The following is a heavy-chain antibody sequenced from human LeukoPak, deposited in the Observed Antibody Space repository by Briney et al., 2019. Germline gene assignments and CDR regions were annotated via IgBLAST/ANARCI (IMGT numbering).Heavy chain of an antibody. D-gene: IGHD2-2*01. Sequence: SETLSLTCTVSGGSVSSYSWTWIRQPAGMGLELIGRIYISGITNYSPSLRSRVTMSLDTSKNQFSLKMSSVTAADTAVYYCARYLVGPLVGSYYSHYMDVWGKGTTVTISS. CDR2: IYISGIT. CDR1: GGSVSSYS. CDR3: ARYLVGPLVGSYYSHYMDV. V-gene: IGHV4-4*07. J-gene: IGHJ6*03.